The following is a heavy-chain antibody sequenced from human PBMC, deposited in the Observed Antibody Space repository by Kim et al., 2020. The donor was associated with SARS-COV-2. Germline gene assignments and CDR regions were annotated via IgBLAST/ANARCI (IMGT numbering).Heavy chain of an antibody. V-gene: IGHV3-74*01. Sequence: GKGRFTISRDNAKNTLYLQMNGLRTEDTAVYYCAQVGDYDSSGFYAFFRSWGQGTRVTVAS. J-gene: IGHJ5*02. D-gene: IGHD3-22*01. CDR3: AQVGDYDSSGFYAFFRS.